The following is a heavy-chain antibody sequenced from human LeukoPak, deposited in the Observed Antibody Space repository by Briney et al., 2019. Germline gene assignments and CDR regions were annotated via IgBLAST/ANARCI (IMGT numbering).Heavy chain of an antibody. J-gene: IGHJ4*02. V-gene: IGHV4-4*02. CDR3: ARDLLSTAGYFDY. D-gene: IGHD6-19*01. CDR1: GGSISSGNW. CDR2: IYYSGST. Sequence: TTSGTLSLTCAVSGGSISSGNWWSWVRQPPGKGLEWIGYIYYSGSTNYNPSLKSRVTISVDTSKNQFSLNLSSVTAADTAVYYCARDLLSTAGYFDYWGQGTLVTVSS.